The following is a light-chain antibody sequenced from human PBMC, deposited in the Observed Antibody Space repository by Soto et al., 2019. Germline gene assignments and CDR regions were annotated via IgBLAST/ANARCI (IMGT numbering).Light chain of an antibody. V-gene: IGKV3-15*01. CDR2: GAV. CDR1: QSLSAN. CDR3: QQYLNWPPIT. Sequence: DIVLTQSPGTLSLSPGERVTLSCRASQSLSANLAWYQQKPGQAPRLLIYGAVTRATGIPARFSGSESGTEFTLTISSLQSEDFAVYYCQQYLNWPPITFGQGTRLEIK. J-gene: IGKJ5*01.